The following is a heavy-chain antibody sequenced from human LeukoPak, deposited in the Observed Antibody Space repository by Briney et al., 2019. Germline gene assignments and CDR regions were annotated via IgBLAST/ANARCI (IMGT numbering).Heavy chain of an antibody. Sequence: GRSLRLSCAASGFTFDDYAMHWVRQAPGKGLEWVSGISWNSGSIGYADSVKSRFTISRDNSKNTLYLQMNSLRAEDTAVYYCAKDLQYCSGGSCSDYWGQGTLVTVSS. J-gene: IGHJ4*02. CDR3: AKDLQYCSGGSCSDY. CDR1: GFTFDDYA. D-gene: IGHD2-15*01. V-gene: IGHV3-9*01. CDR2: ISWNSGSI.